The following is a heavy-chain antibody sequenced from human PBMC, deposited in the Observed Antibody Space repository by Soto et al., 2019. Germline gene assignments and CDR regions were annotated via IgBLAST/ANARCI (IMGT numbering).Heavy chain of an antibody. D-gene: IGHD3-10*01. Sequence: EVRLVESGGGLVQPGGSLRLSCAASGFTCSTYWMHWVRQAPGKGLVWVSRINGEGTTTQYADSVKGRFTISRDNAKNTLYLQMNTLRGDDTALYYCASIPMVRGPSDYWGQGTLVTVSS. CDR3: ASIPMVRGPSDY. V-gene: IGHV3-74*02. J-gene: IGHJ4*02. CDR1: GFTCSTYW. CDR2: INGEGTTT.